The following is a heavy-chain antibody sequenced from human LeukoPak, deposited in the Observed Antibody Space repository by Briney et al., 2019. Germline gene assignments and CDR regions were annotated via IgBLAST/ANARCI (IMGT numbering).Heavy chain of an antibody. V-gene: IGHV3-23*01. CDR2: ISGSGGST. CDR1: GFTFDDYG. Sequence: GGSLRLSCAASGFTFDDYGMSWVRHAPGKGLEWVSAISGSGGSTYYADSVKGRFTISRDNSKNTLYLQMNSLRAEDTAVYYCALVVTTDVNYYYYYGMDVWGQGTTVTVSS. CDR3: ALVVTTDVNYYYYYGMDV. J-gene: IGHJ6*02. D-gene: IGHD5-12*01.